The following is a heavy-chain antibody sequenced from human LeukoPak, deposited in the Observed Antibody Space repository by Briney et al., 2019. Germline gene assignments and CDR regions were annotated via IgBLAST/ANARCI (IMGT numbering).Heavy chain of an antibody. D-gene: IGHD3-3*02. Sequence: PGGSLRLSCAASGFPFSGHWMTWVRQAPGKGLEWVANIKQDGSEKYYVDSVKGRFTISRDNAKNSLYLQMNSLRAEDTAVYYCARDHLSRFDFWGQGTLVTVSS. J-gene: IGHJ4*02. V-gene: IGHV3-7*01. CDR1: GFPFSGHW. CDR2: IKQDGSEK. CDR3: ARDHLSRFDF.